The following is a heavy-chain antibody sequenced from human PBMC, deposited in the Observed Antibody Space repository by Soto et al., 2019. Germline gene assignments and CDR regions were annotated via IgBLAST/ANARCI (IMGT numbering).Heavy chain of an antibody. CDR1: GFTFSSYS. CDR2: ISSSSSYI. J-gene: IGHJ6*02. V-gene: IGHV3-21*01. Sequence: GGSLRLSCAASGFTFSSYSMNWVRQAPGKGLEWVSSISSSSSYIYYADSVKGRFTISRDNAKNSLYLQMNSLRAEDTAVYYYAWEAYGDYDFYYYYYGMDVWGQGTTVTVSS. CDR3: AWEAYGDYDFYYYYYGMDV. D-gene: IGHD4-17*01.